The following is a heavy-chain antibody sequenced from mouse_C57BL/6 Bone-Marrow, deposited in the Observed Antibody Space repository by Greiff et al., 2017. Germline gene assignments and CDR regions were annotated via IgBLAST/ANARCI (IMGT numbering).Heavy chain of an antibody. CDR1: GYTFTSYW. Sequence: QVQLQQPGAELVKPGASVKVSCKASGYTFTSYWMHWVQQRPGQGLEWIGRIHPSDSDTNYNQKFKGKATLTVDKSSSTAYMQLSSLTSEDAAVYYCAIIWTTVGAADYGGQGTTLTVSS. CDR3: AIIWTTVGAADY. D-gene: IGHD1-1*01. CDR2: IHPSDSDT. V-gene: IGHV1-74*01. J-gene: IGHJ2*01.